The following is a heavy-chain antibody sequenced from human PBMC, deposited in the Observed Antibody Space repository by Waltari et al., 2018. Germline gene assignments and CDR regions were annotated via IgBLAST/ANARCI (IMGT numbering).Heavy chain of an antibody. V-gene: IGHV4-34*01. D-gene: IGHD3-3*01. CDR3: ARGGSGVTIFGVVIIGDDAFDI. Sequence: QVQLQQWGAGLLKPSETLSLTCAVYGGSFSGSYWSWIRQHPGTGLEWMGEINHSGSTNYNPSLKSRVTISVDTSKNQFSLKLSYVTAADTAVYYCARGGSGVTIFGVVIIGDDAFDIWGQGTMVTVSS. J-gene: IGHJ3*02. CDR2: INHSGST. CDR1: GGSFSGSY.